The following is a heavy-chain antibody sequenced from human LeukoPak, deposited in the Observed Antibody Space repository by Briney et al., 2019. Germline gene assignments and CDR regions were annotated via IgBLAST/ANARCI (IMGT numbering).Heavy chain of an antibody. Sequence: PGGSLRLSCAASGFTFSSYWMHWVRQAPGKGLVWVSRINSDGSSTSYADSVKGRSTISRDNAKNTLYLQMNSLRAEDTAVYYCARSGYDGELDYWGQGTLVTVSS. CDR3: ARSGYDGELDY. CDR2: INSDGSST. V-gene: IGHV3-74*01. CDR1: GFTFSSYW. J-gene: IGHJ4*02. D-gene: IGHD5-12*01.